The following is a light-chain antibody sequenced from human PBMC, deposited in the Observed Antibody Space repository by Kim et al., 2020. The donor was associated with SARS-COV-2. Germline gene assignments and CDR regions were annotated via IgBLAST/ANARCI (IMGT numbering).Light chain of an antibody. CDR2: RNN. Sequence: VTISCAGSSSNIGSNYVYGYQQLPGTAPKLLIYRNNQRPSGVPDRFSGSKSGTSASLAISGLRSEDEADYYCEAWNDSLSGPRVVFGGGTQLTVL. J-gene: IGLJ2*01. V-gene: IGLV1-47*01. CDR3: EAWNDSLSGPRVV. CDR1: SSNIGSNY.